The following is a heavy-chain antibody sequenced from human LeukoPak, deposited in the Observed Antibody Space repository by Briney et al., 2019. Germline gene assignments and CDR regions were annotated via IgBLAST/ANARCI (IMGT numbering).Heavy chain of an antibody. CDR3: ARDAAVAGPPNFDY. V-gene: IGHV1-69*04. CDR1: GGTFSSYA. J-gene: IGHJ4*02. Sequence: SVKVSCKASGGTFSSYAISWVRQAPGQGLEWMGRIIPILGIANYAQKFQGRVTITADKSTSTAYMELSSLRSEDTAVYYCARDAAVAGPPNFDYWGQGTLVTVSS. CDR2: IIPILGIA. D-gene: IGHD6-19*01.